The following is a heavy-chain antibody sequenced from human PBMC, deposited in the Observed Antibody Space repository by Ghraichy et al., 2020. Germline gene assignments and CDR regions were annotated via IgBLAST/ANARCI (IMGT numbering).Heavy chain of an antibody. CDR3: ARGDSDYGDLNWFDP. D-gene: IGHD4-17*01. V-gene: IGHV4-39*01. J-gene: IGHJ5*02. CDR2: IYYSGST. Sequence: SETLSLTCTVSGGSISSSSYYWGWIRQPPGKGLEWIGSIYYSGSTYYNPSLKSRVTISVDTSKNQFSLKLSSVTAADTAVYYCARGDSDYGDLNWFDPWGQGTLVTVSS. CDR1: GGSISSSSYY.